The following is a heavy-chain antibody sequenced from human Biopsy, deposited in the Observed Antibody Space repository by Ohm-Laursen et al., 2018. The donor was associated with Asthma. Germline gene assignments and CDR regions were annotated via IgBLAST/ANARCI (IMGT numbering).Heavy chain of an antibody. CDR1: GFRFSDYG. Sequence: SLRLSCTASGFRFSDYGMNWVRQAPGKGLEWAAVISYDGSNKYYADSVKGRFTISRDNSKNTLYLQMNSLRAEDTAVYYCARDRPSHIDYYYGMDVWGQGTTVTVSS. J-gene: IGHJ6*02. CDR2: ISYDGSNK. CDR3: ARDRPSHIDYYYGMDV. V-gene: IGHV3-30*03.